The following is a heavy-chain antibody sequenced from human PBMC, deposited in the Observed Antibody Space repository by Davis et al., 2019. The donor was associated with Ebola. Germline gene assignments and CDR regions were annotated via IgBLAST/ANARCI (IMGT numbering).Heavy chain of an antibody. Sequence: AASVKVSCKASGYTFTSYGISWVRQAPGQGLEWMGGIIPIFGTANYAQKFQGRVTITADESTSTAYMELSSLRSEDTAVYYCARRITIFGVAPRDAFDIWGQGTMVTVSS. J-gene: IGHJ3*02. CDR3: ARRITIFGVAPRDAFDI. CDR1: GYTFTSYG. V-gene: IGHV1-69*13. D-gene: IGHD3-3*01. CDR2: IIPIFGTA.